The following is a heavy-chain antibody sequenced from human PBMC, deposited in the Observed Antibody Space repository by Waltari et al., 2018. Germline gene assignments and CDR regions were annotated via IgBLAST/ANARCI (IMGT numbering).Heavy chain of an antibody. CDR3: AKDEGYCSGGSCQTY. CDR2: ISCSCGST. D-gene: IGHD2-15*01. J-gene: IGHJ4*02. Sequence: EVQLLESGGGLVQPGGSLRLSCAASGFTFSSYAMSWVRQAPGKGLEWVSAISCSCGSTYYADSVKGRFTISRDNSKNTLYLQMNSLRAEDTAVYYCAKDEGYCSGGSCQTYWGQGTLVTVSS. V-gene: IGHV3-23*01. CDR1: GFTFSSYA.